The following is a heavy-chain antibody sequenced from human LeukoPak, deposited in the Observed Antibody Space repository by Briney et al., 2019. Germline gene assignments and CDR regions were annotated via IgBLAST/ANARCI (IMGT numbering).Heavy chain of an antibody. CDR2: ISSSGTTI. CDR3: ARVGVVVAATGNLWFDP. V-gene: IGHV3-48*03. CDR1: GFTFSSYE. Sequence: GGSLLLSCAASGFTFSSYEMNWGRQAPGKGVEWVSYISSSGTTIYYADSVKGRFTISRDNAKNSLYLQMNSLRAEDTAVYYCARVGVVVAATGNLWFDPWGQGTLVTVSS. D-gene: IGHD2-15*01. J-gene: IGHJ5*02.